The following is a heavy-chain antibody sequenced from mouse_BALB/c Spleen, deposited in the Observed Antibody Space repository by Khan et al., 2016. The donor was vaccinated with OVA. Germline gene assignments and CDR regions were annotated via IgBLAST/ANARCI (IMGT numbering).Heavy chain of an antibody. D-gene: IGHD2-14*01. CDR1: GFSLSRYN. Sequence: QVQLKESGPGLVAPSQSLSITCTVSGFSLSRYNIHWVRQPPGKGLEWLGMIWAGGGTDYNSTLKSRLNISKDNSKSQVFLKMNSLQTDDTAMSYCARAYYRYDGYYAMDYWGQGTSVTVSS. CDR2: IWAGGGT. J-gene: IGHJ4*01. V-gene: IGHV2-6-4*01. CDR3: ARAYYRYDGYYAMDY.